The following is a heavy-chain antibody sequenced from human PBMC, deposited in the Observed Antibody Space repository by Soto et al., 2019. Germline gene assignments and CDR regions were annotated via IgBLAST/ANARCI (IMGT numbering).Heavy chain of an antibody. CDR2: IYYSGST. CDR1: GGSISSGGYY. CDR3: AREGILCSGGSCYSVLDY. Sequence: SETLSLTCTVSGGSISSGGYYWSWIRQHPGKGLEWIGYIYYSGSTYYNPSLKSRVTISVDTSKNQFSLKLSSVIAADTAVYYCAREGILCSGGSCYSVLDYWGQGTLVTVSS. D-gene: IGHD2-15*01. V-gene: IGHV4-31*03. J-gene: IGHJ4*02.